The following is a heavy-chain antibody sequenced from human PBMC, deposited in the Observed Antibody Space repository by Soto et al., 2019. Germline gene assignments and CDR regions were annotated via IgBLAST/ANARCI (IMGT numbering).Heavy chain of an antibody. J-gene: IGHJ4*02. CDR2: INPNSGGT. Sequence: RASVKVSCKASGYTFTGYYMHWVRQAPGQGLEWMGWINPNSGGTNYAQKFQGRVTMTRDTSISTAYMELSRLRSDDTAVYYCARVSPLSIAAAGTDYWGQGTLVTVSS. CDR1: GYTFTGYY. V-gene: IGHV1-2*02. D-gene: IGHD6-13*01. CDR3: ARVSPLSIAAAGTDY.